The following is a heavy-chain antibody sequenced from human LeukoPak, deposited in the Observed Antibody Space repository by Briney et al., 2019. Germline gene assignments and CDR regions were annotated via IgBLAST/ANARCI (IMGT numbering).Heavy chain of an antibody. CDR3: ARDHQVKDV. CDR1: GYSFSGYS. Sequence: ASVKVSCKASGYSFSGYSIHWLRQAPGQGLEWMGWINPNTGASNFAQKFQGRATMTRGTSISTAYMELSRLKSDDTAVYYCARDHQVKDVWGQGTTVTVSS. V-gene: IGHV1-2*02. J-gene: IGHJ6*02. CDR2: INPNTGAS.